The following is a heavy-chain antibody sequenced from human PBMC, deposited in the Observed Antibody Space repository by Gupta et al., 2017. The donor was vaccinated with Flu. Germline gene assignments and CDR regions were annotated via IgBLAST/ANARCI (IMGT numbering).Heavy chain of an antibody. CDR3: ARDGSLFDY. J-gene: IGHJ4*01. V-gene: IGHV1-46*01. CDR2: VNPTGGST. D-gene: IGHD3-10*01. Sequence: QVQLVQSETEVKQPGASVKISCKTSGFIFTSHYFHWVRQAPGQGLEWMGMVNPTGGSTNFAQKFQGRISMTWDTSTATVYMELRSLTSGDAAVYYCARDGSLFDYWGQGTLVTVSS. CDR1: GFIFTSHY.